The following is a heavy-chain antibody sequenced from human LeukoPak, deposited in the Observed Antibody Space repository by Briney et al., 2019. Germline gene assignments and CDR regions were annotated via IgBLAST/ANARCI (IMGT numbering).Heavy chain of an antibody. CDR1: EFTFSNYW. Sequence: PGGSLRLSCAASEFTFSNYWMSWVRQAPGKGLEWVANIKQDGSEKYYVDSVKGRFTISRDNAKNSLYLQMNSLRAEDTAVFYCARDVHSYGYNPIGYYYYYMDVWGKGITVTVSS. CDR3: ARDVHSYGYNPIGYYYYYMDV. CDR2: IKQDGSEK. V-gene: IGHV3-7*01. J-gene: IGHJ6*03. D-gene: IGHD5-18*01.